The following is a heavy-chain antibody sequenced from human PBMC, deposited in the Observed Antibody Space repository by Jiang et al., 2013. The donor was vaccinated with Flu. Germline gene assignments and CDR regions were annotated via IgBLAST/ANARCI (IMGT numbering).Heavy chain of an antibody. D-gene: IGHD3-22*01. CDR3: ARKNKQYYYDSSGFDY. Sequence: LLKPSETLSLTCVVYGRSFSAYYWSWIRQPPGKGLEWIGEINHSGSTDYNPSLKSRVTISVDTSKNQFSLKLSSVTAADTAVYYCARKNKQYYYDSSGFDYWGQGTLVTVSS. V-gene: IGHV4-34*01. CDR2: INHSGST. J-gene: IGHJ4*02. CDR1: GRSFSAYY.